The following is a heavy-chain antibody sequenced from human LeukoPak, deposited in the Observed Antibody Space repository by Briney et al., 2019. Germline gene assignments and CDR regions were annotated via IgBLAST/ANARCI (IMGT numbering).Heavy chain of an antibody. Sequence: SETLSLTCAVYGGSFSGYYWSWIRQPPGKGLEWIGEINHSESTNYNPSLKSRVTISVDTSKNQFSLKLSSVTAADTAVYYCARRPGGYCSGGSCYFPSGYYYMDVWGKGTTVTVSS. CDR1: GGSFSGYY. CDR2: INHSEST. V-gene: IGHV4-34*01. J-gene: IGHJ6*03. D-gene: IGHD2-15*01. CDR3: ARRPGGYCSGGSCYFPSGYYYMDV.